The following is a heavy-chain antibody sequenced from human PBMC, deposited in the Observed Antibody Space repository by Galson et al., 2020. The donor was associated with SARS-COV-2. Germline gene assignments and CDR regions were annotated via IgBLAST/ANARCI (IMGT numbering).Heavy chain of an antibody. D-gene: IGHD5-18*01. V-gene: IGHV4-31*03. CDR1: GGSISSGGYY. Sequence: SETLSLTCTVSGGSISSGGYYWSWIRQHPGKGLAWIGYIYYSGSTYYTPSLKSRVTISVDTSKNQFSLKLSAVTAADTAVYYCARDLNNSYGYWYFDLWGRGTLVTVSS. J-gene: IGHJ2*01. CDR3: ARDLNNSYGYWYFDL. CDR2: IYYSGST.